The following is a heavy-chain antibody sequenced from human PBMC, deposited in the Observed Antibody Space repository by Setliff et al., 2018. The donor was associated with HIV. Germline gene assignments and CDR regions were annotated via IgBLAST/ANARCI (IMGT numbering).Heavy chain of an antibody. CDR3: ARGHMLITYYYYYYMDV. D-gene: IGHD3-10*02. CDR1: GGSISSYY. J-gene: IGHJ6*03. CDR2: IYYSGST. V-gene: IGHV4-59*01. Sequence: PSETLSLTCTVSGGSISSYYWSWIRQPPGKGLEWIGCIYYSGSTNYNPSLKSRVTISVDTSKNQFSLKLSSVTAADTAVYYCARGHMLITYYYYYYMDVWGKGTTVTVSS.